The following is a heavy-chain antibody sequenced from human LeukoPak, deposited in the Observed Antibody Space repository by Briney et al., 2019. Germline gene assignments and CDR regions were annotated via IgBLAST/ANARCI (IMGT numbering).Heavy chain of an antibody. J-gene: IGHJ4*02. CDR1: GFTFSSYA. CDR2: ISGSGGST. D-gene: IGHD3-16*02. V-gene: IGHV3-23*01. CDR3: AKSIMITFGGVIVIPNYYFDY. Sequence: PGGSLRLSCAASGFTFSSYAMSWVRQAPGKGLEWVSAISGSGGSTYYAASVKGRFTISRDNSKNTLYLQMNSLRAEDTAVYYCAKSIMITFGGVIVIPNYYFDYWGQGTLVTVSS.